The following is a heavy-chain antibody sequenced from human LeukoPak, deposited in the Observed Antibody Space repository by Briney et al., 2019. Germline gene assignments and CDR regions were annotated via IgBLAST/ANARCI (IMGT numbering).Heavy chain of an antibody. V-gene: IGHV1-2*02. J-gene: IGHJ5*02. D-gene: IGHD1/OR15-1a*01. CDR1: EYTFTGYY. CDR2: INPDSGGT. Sequence: ASVKVSCKASEYTFTGYYMHWVRQAPGQGLEWMGWINPDSGGTNYAQKFQGRVTMTRDTSISTAYMELSRLTSDDTAVYYCARHHGLNKRWFDPWSQGTLVTVSS. CDR3: ARHHGLNKRWFDP.